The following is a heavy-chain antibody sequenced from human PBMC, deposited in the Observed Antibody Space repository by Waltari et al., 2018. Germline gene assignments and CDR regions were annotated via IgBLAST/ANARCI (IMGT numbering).Heavy chain of an antibody. V-gene: IGHV4-39*01. Sequence: QLQLQESGPGLVKPSETLSLTCTVSGGSISSSSYYWGWIRQPPGKGLEWIGSIYYSGSTNYNPSLKSRVTISVDTSKNQFSLKLSSVTAADTAVYYCARGSIVGAHYFDYWGQGTLVTVSS. CDR1: GGSISSSSYY. J-gene: IGHJ4*02. D-gene: IGHD1-26*01. CDR2: IYYSGST. CDR3: ARGSIVGAHYFDY.